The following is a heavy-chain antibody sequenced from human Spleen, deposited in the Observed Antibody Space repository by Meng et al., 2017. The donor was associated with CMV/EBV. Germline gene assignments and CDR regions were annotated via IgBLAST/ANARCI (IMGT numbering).Heavy chain of an antibody. V-gene: IGHV1-69*05. CDR3: ASLVNSGSYYEVDNYYYGMDV. D-gene: IGHD3-10*01. CDR2: IIPIFGTA. J-gene: IGHJ6*02. CDR1: GGTFSSYA. Sequence: SVKVSCKDSGGTFSSYAISWVRQAPGQGLEWMGGIIPIFGTANYAQKFQGRVTITTDESTSTAYMELSSLRSEDTAVYYCASLVNSGSYYEVDNYYYGMDVWGQGTTVTVSS.